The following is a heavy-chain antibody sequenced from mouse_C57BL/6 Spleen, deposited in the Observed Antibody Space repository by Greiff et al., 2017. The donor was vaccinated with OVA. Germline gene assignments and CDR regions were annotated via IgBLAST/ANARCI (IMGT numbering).Heavy chain of an antibody. CDR3: ARHYGNRYFDV. D-gene: IGHD2-1*01. CDR2: IYPGDGDT. V-gene: IGHV1-82*01. Sequence: QVQLQQSGPELVKPGASVKISCKASGYAFSSSWMNWVKQRPGKGLEWIGRIYPGDGDTNYNGKFKGKATLTADKSSSTAYMQLSSLTSEDSAVYFCARHYGNRYFDVWGTGTTVTVSS. J-gene: IGHJ1*03. CDR1: GYAFSSSW.